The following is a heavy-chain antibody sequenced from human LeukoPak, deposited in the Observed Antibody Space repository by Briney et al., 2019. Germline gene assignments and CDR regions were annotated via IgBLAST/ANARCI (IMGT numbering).Heavy chain of an antibody. D-gene: IGHD3-22*01. V-gene: IGHV1-69*05. J-gene: IGHJ4*02. CDR3: ARDAYYDSSGYDLLFDY. CDR2: IIPIFGTA. CDR1: GGTFSSYA. Sequence: ASVEVSCKASGGTFSSYAISWVRQAPGQGLEWMGRIIPIFGTANYAQKFQGRVTITTDESTSTAYMELSSLRSEYTAVYYCARDAYYDSSGYDLLFDYWGQGTLVTVSS.